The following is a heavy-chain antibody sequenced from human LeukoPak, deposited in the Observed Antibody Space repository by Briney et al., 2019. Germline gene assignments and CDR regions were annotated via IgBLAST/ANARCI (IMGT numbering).Heavy chain of an antibody. CDR2: INSDGSTI. D-gene: IGHD1-26*01. CDR1: AFTFSSYW. J-gene: IGHJ4*02. CDR3: ARGISGATTFDF. V-gene: IGHV3-74*01. Sequence: GGSLRLSCAASAFTFSSYWMHWVRQAPGKGLVWVSRINSDGSTIDYADSVKGRFTISRDNAKNTLYLQMNSLRDEDTAVYYCARGISGATTFDFWGQGTLVTVAS.